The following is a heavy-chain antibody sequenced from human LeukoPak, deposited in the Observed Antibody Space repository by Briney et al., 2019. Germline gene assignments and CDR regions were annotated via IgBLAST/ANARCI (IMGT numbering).Heavy chain of an antibody. Sequence: PSETLSPTPAVSGGAISSYYWSWSRQPPGKELEWIGYIYYSGSTKYNPSLNSRVTISVDRSKNQSSLNLNSVTAADTAVYYCARDRSCGYAGCFDFWGRGTLVTVSS. D-gene: IGHD3-22*01. CDR1: GGAISSYY. CDR2: IYYSGST. CDR3: ARDRSCGYAGCFDF. V-gene: IGHV4-59*01. J-gene: IGHJ2*01.